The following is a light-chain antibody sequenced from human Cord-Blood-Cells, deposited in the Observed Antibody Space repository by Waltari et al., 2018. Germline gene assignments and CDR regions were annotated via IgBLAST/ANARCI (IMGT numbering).Light chain of an antibody. Sequence: DIVMTQSPDSLAVSLGERATIHCKSSQSVLYSSNNKIYLAWYQQKPGQPPKLLIYWASTRESGVPDRFSVSGSGTDFALTISSLQAEDVAVYYCQQYYSTPITFGQGTRLGIK. J-gene: IGKJ5*01. V-gene: IGKV4-1*01. CDR2: WAS. CDR1: QSVLYSSNNKIY. CDR3: QQYYSTPIT.